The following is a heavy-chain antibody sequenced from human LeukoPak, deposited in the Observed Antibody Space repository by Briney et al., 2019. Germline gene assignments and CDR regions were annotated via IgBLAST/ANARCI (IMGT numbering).Heavy chain of an antibody. CDR3: AGVGAATRAFDI. J-gene: IGHJ3*02. CDR1: GGSISSYY. CDR2: IYHSGST. D-gene: IGHD2-15*01. Sequence: PSETLSLTCTGSGGSISSYYWSWIRQPPGKGLEWIGDIYHSGSTNYNPSLKSRVTISVDTSKNQFSLKLSSVTAADTAVYYCAGVGAATRAFDIWGQGTMVTVSS. V-gene: IGHV4-59*01.